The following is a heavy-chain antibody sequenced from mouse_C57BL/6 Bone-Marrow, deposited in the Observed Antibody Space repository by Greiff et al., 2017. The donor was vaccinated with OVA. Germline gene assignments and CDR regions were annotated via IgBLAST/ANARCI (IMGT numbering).Heavy chain of an antibody. J-gene: IGHJ4*01. V-gene: IGHV1-80*01. CDR2: IYPGDGAT. Sequence: QVQLQQSGAELVKPGASVKISCKASGYAFSSYWMNWVKQRPGKGLEWIGQIYPGDGATKYNGKFKGKATLTADKSSSTAYMQLSSLTSEDSAVYFCARDLGQDAMDYWGQGTSVTVSS. CDR1: GYAFSSYW. CDR3: ARDLGQDAMDY. D-gene: IGHD3-3*01.